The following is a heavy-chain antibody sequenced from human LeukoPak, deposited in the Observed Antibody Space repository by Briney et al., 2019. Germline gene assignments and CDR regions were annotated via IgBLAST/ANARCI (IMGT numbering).Heavy chain of an antibody. CDR1: GFTFSSYE. CDR3: AKDRGITLTATFDF. D-gene: IGHD6-19*01. J-gene: IGHJ4*02. V-gene: IGHV3-23*01. Sequence: GGSLRLSCAASGFTFSSYEMNWVRQAPGKGLEWVSGVSGNADTTYYADSVKGRFIIFRDNSKNTLSLQMNSLRAEDTAVYYCAKDRGITLTATFDFWGQGTLVTVSS. CDR2: VSGNADTT.